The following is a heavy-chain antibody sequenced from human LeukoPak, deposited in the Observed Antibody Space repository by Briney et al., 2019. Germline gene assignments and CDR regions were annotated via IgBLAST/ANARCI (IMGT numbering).Heavy chain of an antibody. V-gene: IGHV3-23*03. Sequence: GGSLRLSCTASGFTFGDYVVSWVRQAPGKGLQWVSVIYGAGVGITSYIDSVKGRFTISRDNSRNTVYLQMNSLRVEDTAVYYCARELGDWGQGTLVSVSS. D-gene: IGHD1-7*01. CDR1: GFTFGDYV. CDR3: ARELGD. J-gene: IGHJ4*02. CDR2: IYGAGVGIT.